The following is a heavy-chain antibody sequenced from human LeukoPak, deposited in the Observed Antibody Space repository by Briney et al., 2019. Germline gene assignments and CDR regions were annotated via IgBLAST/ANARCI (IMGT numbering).Heavy chain of an antibody. D-gene: IGHD6-19*01. CDR1: GFTFGSYS. J-gene: IGHJ5*02. CDR2: ISSSSSYI. CDR3: ARDLLEGWFSSGWYLSNWFDP. Sequence: GGSLRLSCAASGFTFGSYSMNWVRQAPGKGLEWASSISSSSSYIYYADSVKGRFTISRDNAKNSLYLQMNSLRAEDTAVYYCARDLLEGWFSSGWYLSNWFDPWGQGTLVTVSS. V-gene: IGHV3-21*01.